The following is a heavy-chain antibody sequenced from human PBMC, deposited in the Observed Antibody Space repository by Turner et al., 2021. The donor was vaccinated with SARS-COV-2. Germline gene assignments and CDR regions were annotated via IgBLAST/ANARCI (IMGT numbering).Heavy chain of an antibody. CDR1: GYTLIELS. D-gene: IGHD2-21*02. Sequence: QVQLVQSGAEVKKPGASVKVSCKVSGYTLIELSMHWVRQVPGKGLEWMGGFDPEDGETIYAQKFQGRDTMTEDTSTDTAYMELSSLRSEDTAVYYCATGYAYCGADCSIDYWGQGTLVTVSS. V-gene: IGHV1-24*01. CDR2: FDPEDGET. CDR3: ATGYAYCGADCSIDY. J-gene: IGHJ4*02.